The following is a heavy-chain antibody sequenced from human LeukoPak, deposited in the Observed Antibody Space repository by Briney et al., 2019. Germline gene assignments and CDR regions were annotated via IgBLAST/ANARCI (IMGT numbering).Heavy chain of an antibody. Sequence: SETLSLTCTVSGGSISSYYWSWIRQPPGKGLEWIGYIYYSGSTNYNPSLKSRVTISVDTSKNQFSLKLSSVTAADTAVYYCARGGSGWCNWFDPWGQGTRVTVSS. CDR3: ARGGSGWCNWFDP. CDR2: IYYSGST. D-gene: IGHD6-19*01. CDR1: GGSISSYY. V-gene: IGHV4-59*01. J-gene: IGHJ5*02.